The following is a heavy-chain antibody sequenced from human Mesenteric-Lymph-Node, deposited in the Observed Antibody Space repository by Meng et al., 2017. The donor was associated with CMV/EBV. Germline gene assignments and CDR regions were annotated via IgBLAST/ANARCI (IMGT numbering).Heavy chain of an antibody. CDR1: GFTFTDFA. CDR3: ARGLGITMVRGVNYYFDY. V-gene: IGHV3-23*01. CDR2: ILAYGGTT. Sequence: GESLKISCAASGFTFTDFAMDWVRQAPGKGLEWVAAILAYGGTTYYADSVKGRFTISRDNSKNTLYLQMNSLRAEDTAVYYCARGLGITMVRGVNYYFDYWGQGTLVTVSS. J-gene: IGHJ4*02. D-gene: IGHD3-10*01.